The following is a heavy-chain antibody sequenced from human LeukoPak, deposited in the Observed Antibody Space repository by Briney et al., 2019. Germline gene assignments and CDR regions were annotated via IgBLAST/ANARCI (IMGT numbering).Heavy chain of an antibody. CDR3: ARGYPIVVVPAAVNYFDY. CDR2: IIPTFGTA. Sequence: GASVKVSCKASGGTFSSYAISWVRQAPGQGLEWMGGIIPTFGTANYAQKFQGRVTITADESTSTAYMELSSLRSEDTAVYYCARGYPIVVVPAAVNYFDYWGQGTLVTVSS. D-gene: IGHD2-2*01. J-gene: IGHJ4*02. CDR1: GGTFSSYA. V-gene: IGHV1-69*13.